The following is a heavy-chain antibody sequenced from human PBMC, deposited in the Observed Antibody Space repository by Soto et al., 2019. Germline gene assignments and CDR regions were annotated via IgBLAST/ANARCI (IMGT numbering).Heavy chain of an antibody. V-gene: IGHV1-69*08. CDR1: GGTFSSYT. CDR3: ARDAYDYGDFAGIGY. CDR2: IIPILGST. Sequence: GASVKVSCKASGGTFSSYTISWVRQAPGQGLEWMGRIIPILGSTSYAQKFQGRVTMTRDTSTSTVYMELSSLRSEDTAVYYCARDAYDYGDFAGIGYWGQGTLVTVSS. J-gene: IGHJ4*02. D-gene: IGHD4-17*01.